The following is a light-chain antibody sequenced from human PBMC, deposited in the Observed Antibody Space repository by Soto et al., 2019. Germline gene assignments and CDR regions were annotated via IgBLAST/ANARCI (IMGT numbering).Light chain of an antibody. CDR1: QSVSSSY. J-gene: IGKJ2*01. CDR3: QQYFGSPPYT. CDR2: GAS. V-gene: IGKV3-20*01. Sequence: EIVLTQSPGTLSLSPVERATLSCRASQSVSSSYLAWYQQKPGQAPRLLIYGASSRATGIPDRFSGSGSGTDFTLTISRLEPEDFAVYYCQQYFGSPPYTFGQGTKLEIK.